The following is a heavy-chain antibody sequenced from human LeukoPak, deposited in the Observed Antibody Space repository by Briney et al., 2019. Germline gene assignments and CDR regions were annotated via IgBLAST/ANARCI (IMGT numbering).Heavy chain of an antibody. CDR1: GFTVSSNY. D-gene: IGHD6-13*01. CDR2: IYSGGIT. Sequence: GGSVRLSCAVSGFTVSSNYMSWVRQAPGKGLEWVSVIYSGGITYYADSVKGRFTISRDNSKNTLYLQMNSLRAEDTAVYYCARAAAGISFDYWGQRTLVTVSS. V-gene: IGHV3-53*01. CDR3: ARAAAGISFDY. J-gene: IGHJ4*02.